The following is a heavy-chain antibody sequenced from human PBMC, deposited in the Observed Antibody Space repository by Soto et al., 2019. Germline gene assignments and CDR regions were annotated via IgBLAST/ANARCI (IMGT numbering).Heavy chain of an antibody. D-gene: IGHD3-9*01. CDR2: FDPEDGET. Sequence: GASVKVSCKVSGYTLTELSMHWVRQAPGKGLEWMGGFDPEDGETIYAQKFQGRVTMTEDTSTDTAYMELSSLRSEDTAVYYCATRQDVLRYFDWLLDWGQGTLVTVSS. V-gene: IGHV1-24*01. CDR1: GYTLTELS. J-gene: IGHJ4*02. CDR3: ATRQDVLRYFDWLLD.